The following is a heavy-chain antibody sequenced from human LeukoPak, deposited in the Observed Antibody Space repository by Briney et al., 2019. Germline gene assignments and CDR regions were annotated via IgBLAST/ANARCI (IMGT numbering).Heavy chain of an antibody. V-gene: IGHV1-69*01. CDR2: LIPVFGTA. J-gene: IGHJ4*02. CDR3: AREGVTTTWYYFDY. CDR1: GGTFSSYA. Sequence: SVKVSCKASGGTFSSYAFSWVRQAPGQGLEWMGGLIPVFGTANYAQKFQGRVTVTADDSTSTAYMELSSLRSEDTAVYYCAREGVTTTWYYFDYWGQGTLVTVSS. D-gene: IGHD4-11*01.